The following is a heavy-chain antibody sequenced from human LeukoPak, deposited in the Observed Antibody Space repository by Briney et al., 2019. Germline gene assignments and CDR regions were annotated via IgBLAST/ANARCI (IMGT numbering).Heavy chain of an antibody. Sequence: GGSLRLSCAASGVTFTNYAMTWVRQAPGRGLEWVSGISISGGSTDYADSVKGRFTISRDNSKNTLYLQMNSLRAEDTAVYYCAKVPAGNKVEYWGQGTLVTVSS. CDR3: AKVPAGNKVEY. V-gene: IGHV3-23*01. CDR2: ISISGGST. D-gene: IGHD6-19*01. J-gene: IGHJ4*02. CDR1: GVTFTNYA.